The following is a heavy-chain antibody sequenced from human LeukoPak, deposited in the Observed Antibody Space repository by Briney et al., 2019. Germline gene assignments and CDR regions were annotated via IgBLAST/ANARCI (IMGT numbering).Heavy chain of an antibody. Sequence: ASVKVSCKHTFTRRNIHWVRQAPGQGLECVGWINPTTGVTKYAQKFQGRVTLTRDTSITTAYMELNSLTSDDAAFYYCVVSVQAAAIPAFDCWGQGTPVTVSP. J-gene: IGHJ4*02. CDR3: VVSVQAAAIPAFDC. V-gene: IGHV1-2*02. CDR1: TFTRRN. CDR2: INPTTGVT. D-gene: IGHD3-22*01.